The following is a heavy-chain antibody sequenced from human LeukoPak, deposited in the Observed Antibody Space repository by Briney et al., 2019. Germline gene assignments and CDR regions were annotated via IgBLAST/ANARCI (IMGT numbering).Heavy chain of an antibody. CDR1: GGSISSGGYY. CDR2: IYYSGST. Sequence: SQTLSLTCTVSGGSISSGGYYWSWIRQHPGKGLEWIGYIYYSGSTYYDPSLKSRVTISVDTSKNQFSLKLSSVTAADTAVYYCARGMYYVFGSGYDYYYGRDVWAKGTRVTVPS. J-gene: IGHJ6*04. D-gene: IGHD3-3*01. CDR3: ARGMYYVFGSGYDYYYGRDV. V-gene: IGHV4-31*03.